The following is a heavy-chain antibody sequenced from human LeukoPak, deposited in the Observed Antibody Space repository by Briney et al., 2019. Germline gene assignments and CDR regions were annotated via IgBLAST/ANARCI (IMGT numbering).Heavy chain of an antibody. CDR1: GGSLKGYH. CDR2: IYSNEAT. CDR3: ARRNDFHI. Sequence: PSETLSLTCTVSGGSLKGYHWSWIRQPPGKGLEWIGYIYSNEATEYKPSLKSRVTISADTSKSQFSLKLISVTAADTAIYYCARRNDFHIWGHGTMVTVSS. J-gene: IGHJ3*02. V-gene: IGHV4-4*08.